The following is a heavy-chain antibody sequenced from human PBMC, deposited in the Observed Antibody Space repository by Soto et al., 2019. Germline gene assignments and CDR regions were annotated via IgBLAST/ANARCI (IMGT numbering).Heavy chain of an antibody. J-gene: IGHJ6*02. CDR3: ASPTMTSTSFFYSMDI. CDR1: GHRFTTYW. V-gene: IGHV5-10-1*01. D-gene: IGHD4-17*01. Sequence: GESLKISCKTSGHRFTTYWISWVRQMPGKGLEYMGKINPTDSETNYSPSFEGHVTFSVDRSTSTAYVRWNSLKASDTAMYYCASPTMTSTSFFYSMDIWGQGTTDTVSS. CDR2: INPTDSET.